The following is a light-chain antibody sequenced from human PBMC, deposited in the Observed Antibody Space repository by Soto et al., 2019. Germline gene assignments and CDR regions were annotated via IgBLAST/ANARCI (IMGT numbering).Light chain of an antibody. Sequence: QSVLTQPPSASGSHGQSVAISCTGTSSDVGGYDFVSWYQQHPGKAPRLVIYEVTKRPSGIADRFSGSKSGNTASLTVSGLQAEDEADYYCSSYAGNRHFYVFGTGTKVTVL. CDR1: SSDVGGYDF. V-gene: IGLV2-8*01. J-gene: IGLJ1*01. CDR2: EVT. CDR3: SSYAGNRHFYV.